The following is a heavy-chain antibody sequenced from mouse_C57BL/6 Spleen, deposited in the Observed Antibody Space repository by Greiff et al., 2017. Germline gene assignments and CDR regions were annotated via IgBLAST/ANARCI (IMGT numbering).Heavy chain of an antibody. D-gene: IGHD2-4*01. V-gene: IGHV6-3*01. CDR2: IRLKSDNYAT. J-gene: IGHJ3*01. Sequence: EVKLVESGGGLVQPGGSMKLSCVASGFTFSNYWMNWVRQSPEKGLEWVAQIRLKSDNYATHYAESVKGRFTISRDDSKSGVYLQMNNLRAEDTGLYYCTDIYYEFPYWGQGTLVTVSA. CDR1: GFTFSNYW. CDR3: TDIYYEFPY.